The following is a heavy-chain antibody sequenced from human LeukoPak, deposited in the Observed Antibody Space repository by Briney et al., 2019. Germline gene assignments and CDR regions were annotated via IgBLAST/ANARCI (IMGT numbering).Heavy chain of an antibody. Sequence: GGSLRLSCAASGFAFSTYAMTWVRQAPEKGLQWVSTISTSGRATYYADSVEDRFTISRDNSKNTLYLQMNSLRADDTAVYYCAKARGSSVYEQFDYWGQGTQVTVSP. J-gene: IGHJ4*02. CDR1: GFAFSTYA. CDR2: ISTSGRAT. CDR3: AKARGSSVYEQFDY. V-gene: IGHV3-23*01. D-gene: IGHD5/OR15-5a*01.